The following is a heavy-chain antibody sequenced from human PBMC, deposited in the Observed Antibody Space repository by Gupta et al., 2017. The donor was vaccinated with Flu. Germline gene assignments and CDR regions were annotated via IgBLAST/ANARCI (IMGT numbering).Heavy chain of an antibody. CDR1: GLSFSSDG. CDR3: ARDRITMVRGGSLDYYYGMDV. J-gene: IGHJ6*02. D-gene: IGHD3-10*01. CDR2: IWYDGSNK. Sequence: QVQLVESGGGVVQPGRSLRLSRAASGLSFSSDGPHGVRQAPGKGLEWVAFIWYDGSNKYYADSVKGRFTISRDNSKNTLYLQMNSLRAEDTAVYYCARDRITMVRGGSLDYYYGMDVWGQGTTVTVSS. V-gene: IGHV3-33*01.